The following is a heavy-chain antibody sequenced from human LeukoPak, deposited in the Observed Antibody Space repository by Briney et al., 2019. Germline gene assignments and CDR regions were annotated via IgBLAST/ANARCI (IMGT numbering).Heavy chain of an antibody. J-gene: IGHJ4*02. V-gene: IGHV3-73*01. CDR1: GFTFSGSA. Sequence: GGSLRLPCAASGFTFSGSAMHWVRQASGKGLEWVGRIRGKANSYATAYAASVKGRFTISRDDSKNTAYLQMNSLKTEDTAVYYCILRSKEGGDYWGQGTLVTVSS. CDR3: ILRSKEGGDY. D-gene: IGHD2-2*01. CDR2: IRGKANSYAT.